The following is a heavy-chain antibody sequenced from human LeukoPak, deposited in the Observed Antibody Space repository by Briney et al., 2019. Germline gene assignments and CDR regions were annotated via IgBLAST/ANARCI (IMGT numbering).Heavy chain of an antibody. CDR2: INPNSGDT. D-gene: IGHD6-19*01. CDR1: GYTFTGYY. J-gene: IGHJ4*02. V-gene: IGHV1-2*02. CDR3: ARVGSSGWYVHPTLDD. Sequence: ASVKVSCKASGYTFTGYYMHLVRQAPGQGLEWMGWINPNSGDTNYAQKFQGRVTVTRDTSISTAYMELSRLRSDDTAVYYCARVGSSGWYVHPTLDDWGQGTLVTVSS.